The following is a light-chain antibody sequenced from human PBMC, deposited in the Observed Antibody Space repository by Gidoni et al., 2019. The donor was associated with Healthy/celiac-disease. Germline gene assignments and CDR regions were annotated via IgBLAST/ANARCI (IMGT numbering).Light chain of an antibody. V-gene: IGKV1-39*01. CDR2: AAS. CDR1: QSISSY. J-gene: IGKJ5*01. Sequence: DIQMTQSPSSLSASVGDRVTITCRASQSISSYLNWYQQKPGKAPKLLIYAASSLQSGVPSRFSGSGSGTDFTLTISSLQPEDFETYYCQQSYSTPRTTFGQGTRLEIK. CDR3: QQSYSTPRTT.